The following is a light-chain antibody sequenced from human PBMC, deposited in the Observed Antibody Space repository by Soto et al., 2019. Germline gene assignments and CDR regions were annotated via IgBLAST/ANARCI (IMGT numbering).Light chain of an antibody. CDR3: QQRHRWPIT. CDR2: DAY. V-gene: IGKV3-11*01. CDR1: QSFRGL. Sequence: EVVLTLSPVTLSLSPWERATLSCRASQSFRGLLAWYQQKPGQAPRLLIYDAYNRATGIPPRFSGSGSGTDFTLTISSLEPEDSAVYYCQQRHRWPITFGQGTRLEIK. J-gene: IGKJ5*01.